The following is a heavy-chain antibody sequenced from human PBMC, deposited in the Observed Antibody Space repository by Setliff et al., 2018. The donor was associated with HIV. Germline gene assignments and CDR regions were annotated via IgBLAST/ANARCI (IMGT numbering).Heavy chain of an antibody. CDR2: INPKSGNT. CDR3: TRWIVGSSNIFAFDI. J-gene: IGHJ3*02. CDR1: GYTLTDFD. Sequence: PSVKVSCKASGYTLTDFDIYWMRQASGQGLEWLGWINPKSGNTAYAQSFQGRVTLTTNTAISTVDMELSSLSSEDTAVYYCTRWIVGSSNIFAFDIWGQGTLVTVSS. D-gene: IGHD1-26*01. V-gene: IGHV1-8*01.